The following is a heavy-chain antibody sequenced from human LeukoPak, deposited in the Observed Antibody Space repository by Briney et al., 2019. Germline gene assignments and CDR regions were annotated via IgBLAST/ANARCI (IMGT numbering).Heavy chain of an antibody. J-gene: IGHJ5*02. CDR1: GFTFDDYG. V-gene: IGHV3-20*04. CDR2: INWNGGNT. Sequence: PGGSLRLSCAASGFTFDDYGMTWVRQAPGKGLEWVSGINWNGGNTGYADSVKGRFTISRDNAKNSLYLQTNSLRAEDTAVYYCARGILSPDPWGQGTLVTVSS. CDR3: ARGILSPDP. D-gene: IGHD3-3*01.